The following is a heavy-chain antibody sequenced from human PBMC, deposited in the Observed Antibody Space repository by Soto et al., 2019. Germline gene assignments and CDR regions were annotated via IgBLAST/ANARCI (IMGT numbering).Heavy chain of an antibody. J-gene: IGHJ2*01. V-gene: IGHV1-2*02. Sequence: ASVKVSCKASGYTFTGYYMHWVRQPPGQGLEGMGWINPNSSSTSYAQKFQGRVTMTRNISISTAYMELSSLRSEDTAVYYCARGPLPPEEYCSGGSCYPTWYFDLWGRGTLVTVSS. CDR2: INPNSSST. CDR1: GYTFTGYY. D-gene: IGHD2-15*01. CDR3: ARGPLPPEEYCSGGSCYPTWYFDL.